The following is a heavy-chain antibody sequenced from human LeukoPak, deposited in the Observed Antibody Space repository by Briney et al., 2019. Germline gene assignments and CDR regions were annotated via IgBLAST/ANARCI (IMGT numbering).Heavy chain of an antibody. CDR3: ARYVWGSYPTFEDY. Sequence: PSETLSLTCTVSGGSISSYYWSWIRQPPGKGLEWIGYIYYSGSTNYNPSLKSRVTISVDTSKNQFSLKLSSVTAADTAVYYCARYVWGSYPTFEDYWGQGTLVTVSS. CDR2: IYYSGST. CDR1: GGSISSYY. V-gene: IGHV4-59*01. J-gene: IGHJ4*02. D-gene: IGHD3-16*02.